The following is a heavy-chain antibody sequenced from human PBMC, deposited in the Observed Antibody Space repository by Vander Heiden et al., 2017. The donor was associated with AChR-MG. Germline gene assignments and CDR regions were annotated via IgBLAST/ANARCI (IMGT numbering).Heavy chain of an antibody. D-gene: IGHD3-16*02. CDR2: INPNSGGT. J-gene: IGHJ3*02. Sequence: QVQLVQSGAEVKKPGASVKVSCKASGYTFTAYYVHWLRQVPGQGLEWMGWINPNSGGTKFEQNFQDRVTMTRDTSISTAYMELRRLRSEDTAMYYCARKGYIRGTYRPDDAFDIWGQGTMVGVSS. CDR1: GYTFTAYY. CDR3: ARKGYIRGTYRPDDAFDI. V-gene: IGHV1-2*02.